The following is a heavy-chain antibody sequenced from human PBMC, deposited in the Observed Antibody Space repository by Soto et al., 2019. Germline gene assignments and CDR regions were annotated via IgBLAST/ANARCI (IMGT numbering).Heavy chain of an antibody. V-gene: IGHV3-21*01. D-gene: IGHD2-2*01. CDR3: ARNDEGGSRL. CDR2: ISDGSDYI. J-gene: IGHJ4*02. Sequence: EVQLVESGGGLVKPGGSLRLSCVASAFTFTSYSMNWVRQAPGKGLEWVSSISDGSDYIVYADSMKGRFTISRDNAKNSLYLEMNSLRAEDTAVYFCARNDEGGSRLWGQGTLVTVSS. CDR1: AFTFTSYS.